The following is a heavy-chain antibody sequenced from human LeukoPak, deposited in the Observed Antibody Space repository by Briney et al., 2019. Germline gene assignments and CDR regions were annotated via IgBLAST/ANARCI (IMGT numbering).Heavy chain of an antibody. CDR1: GLTGSHNY. CDR3: ASSLLPRL. Sequence: HPGGSLRLSCAASGLTGSHNYVNWVRQPPGKGLEWVSGISGGSDNTYYADSVKGRFTISRDISKSTLFLQMNSLRAEDTAVYYCASSLLPRLWGQGTLVTVSS. CDR2: ISGGSDNT. D-gene: IGHD3-10*01. V-gene: IGHV3-23*01. J-gene: IGHJ4*02.